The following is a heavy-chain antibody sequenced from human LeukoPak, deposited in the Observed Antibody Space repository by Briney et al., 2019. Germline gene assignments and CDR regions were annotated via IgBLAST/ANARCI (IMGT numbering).Heavy chain of an antibody. J-gene: IGHJ3*01. D-gene: IGHD2-15*01. CDR1: GFTFSTYA. V-gene: IGHV3-64*01. Sequence: PGRSLRLSCTASGFTFSTYATHWVRQAPGKGLEYVSGISGNGRSTFYASSVNGRFTVSRDNSKDTLYLQMGSLRAEDMAVYYCTRDIGLLRGHAFDFWGQGTMVTVSS. CDR2: ISGNGRST. CDR3: TRDIGLLRGHAFDF.